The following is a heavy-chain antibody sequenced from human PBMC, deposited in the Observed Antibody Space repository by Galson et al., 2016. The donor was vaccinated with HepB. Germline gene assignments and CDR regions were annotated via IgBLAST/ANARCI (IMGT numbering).Heavy chain of an antibody. CDR2: INPNNGSS. J-gene: IGHJ6*02. V-gene: IGHV1-46*01. CDR3: AREWNVVVEQSFFYDHGMDV. CDR1: GYIFINNE. D-gene: IGHD2/OR15-2a*01. Sequence: GYIFINNEINWVRQAPGRGLEWMGIINPNNGSSSLAQKFQGRFTMTTDTSTSTVNLELRSLRSDDTAVYYCAREWNVVVEQSFFYDHGMDVWGQGTTVIVSS.